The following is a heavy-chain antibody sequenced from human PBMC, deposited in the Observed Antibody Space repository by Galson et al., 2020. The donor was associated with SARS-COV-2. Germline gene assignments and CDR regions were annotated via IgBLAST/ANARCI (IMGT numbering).Heavy chain of an antibody. J-gene: IGHJ6*02. D-gene: IGHD3-10*01. V-gene: IGHV3-30*18. CDR1: GFTFSSYG. Sequence: GESLKISCAASGFTFSSYGMHWVRQAPGKGLEWVAVISYDGSNKYYADSVKGRFTISRDNSKNTLYLQMNSLRAEDTAVYYCAKERQGSLWFGEFSDGMDVWGQGTTVTVSS. CDR3: AKERQGSLWFGEFSDGMDV. CDR2: ISYDGSNK.